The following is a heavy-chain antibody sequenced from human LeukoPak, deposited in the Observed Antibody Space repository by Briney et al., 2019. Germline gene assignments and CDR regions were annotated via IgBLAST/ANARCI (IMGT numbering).Heavy chain of an antibody. CDR1: GGSISSSTYY. J-gene: IGHJ3*02. CDR2: IYYSGSV. V-gene: IGHV4-39*01. Sequence: SETLSLTCSVSGGSISSSTYYWGWIRQPPGKGLEWIGSIYYSGSVNYNPSLKTRVTISADTSKNQLSLKLTSVTAADTALYYCARQGSGGRALDIWGQGTMVTVS. CDR3: ARQGSGGRALDI.